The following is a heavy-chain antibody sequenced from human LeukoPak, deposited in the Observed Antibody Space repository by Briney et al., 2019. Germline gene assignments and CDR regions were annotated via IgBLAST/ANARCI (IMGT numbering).Heavy chain of an antibody. J-gene: IGHJ4*02. CDR1: GYTFSGYY. D-gene: IGHD5-12*01. Sequence: ASVKVSCKASGYTFSGYYMHWVRQAPGQGLEWMGQINPNNGGTNYAQKFQGRVTMTRDTSISTAYMELSRLTSADTAVYYCARPYSGHEWCDYWGQGTLVTVS. CDR2: INPNNGGT. V-gene: IGHV1-2*06. CDR3: ARPYSGHEWCDY.